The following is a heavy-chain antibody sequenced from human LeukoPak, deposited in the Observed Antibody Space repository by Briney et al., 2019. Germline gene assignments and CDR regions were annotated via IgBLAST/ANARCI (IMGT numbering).Heavy chain of an antibody. CDR1: GFTFSGYS. CDR2: ISSSGSTI. CDR3: AKGLERESRLDY. J-gene: IGHJ4*02. Sequence: GGSLRLSCAASGFTFSGYSMHWVRQAPGKGLEWVSYISSSGSTIYYADSVKGRFTISRDNAKNSLYLQMNSLRADDTAIYYCAKGLERESRLDYWGQGTLVTVSS. D-gene: IGHD1-1*01. V-gene: IGHV3-48*03.